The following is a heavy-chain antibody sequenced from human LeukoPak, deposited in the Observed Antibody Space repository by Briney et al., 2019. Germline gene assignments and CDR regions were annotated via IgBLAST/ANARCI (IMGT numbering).Heavy chain of an antibody. CDR3: ARNLEVGY. CDR2: ISSSGSTI. V-gene: IGHV3-48*03. J-gene: IGHJ4*02. CDR1: GFTFSGYE. Sequence: QSGGSLRLSCAASGFTFSGYEMNWVRQAPGKGLEWVSYISSSGSTIYYADSVKGRFTISRGNAKNSLYLQMNSLRAEDTAVYCCARNLEVGYGGQGTLVTVSS. D-gene: IGHD1-1*01.